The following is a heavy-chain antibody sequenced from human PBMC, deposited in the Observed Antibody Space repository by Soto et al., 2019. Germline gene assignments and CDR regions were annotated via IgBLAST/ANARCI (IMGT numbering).Heavy chain of an antibody. V-gene: IGHV4-39*01. J-gene: IGHJ4*02. CDR3: ARRGFYDILTVYQGVFDY. Sequence: QLQLQESGPGLVKPSETLSLTCTVSGGSISSSSYYWGWIRQPPGKGLEWIGSIYYSGSTYYNPSLKGRVTISVDTSKNQFSLKLGSVTAADTAVYYCARRGFYDILTVYQGVFDYWGQGTLVTVSS. CDR1: GGSISSSSYY. D-gene: IGHD3-9*01. CDR2: IYYSGST.